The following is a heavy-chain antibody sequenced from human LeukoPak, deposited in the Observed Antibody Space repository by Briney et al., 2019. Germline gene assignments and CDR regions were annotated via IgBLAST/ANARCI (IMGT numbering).Heavy chain of an antibody. D-gene: IGHD6-19*01. J-gene: IGHJ5*02. Sequence: SQTLSLTCAVSGGSISSGGYSWSWIRQPPGKGLEWIGYIYHSGSTYYNPSLKSRVTISVDRSKNQFSLRLSSVTTADTAVYYCARTMYTSGWYWFDPWGQGTLVTVSS. CDR3: ARTMYTSGWYWFDP. V-gene: IGHV4-30-2*01. CDR2: IYHSGST. CDR1: GGSISSGGYS.